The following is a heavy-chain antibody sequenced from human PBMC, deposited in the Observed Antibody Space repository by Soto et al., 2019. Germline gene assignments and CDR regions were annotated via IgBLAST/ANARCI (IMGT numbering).Heavy chain of an antibody. J-gene: IGHJ4*02. CDR3: ARVRSGWGIDY. D-gene: IGHD6-19*01. CDR2: IYHSGST. V-gene: IGHV4-30-2*01. Sequence: QLQLQDSGSGLVKPSQTLSLTCAVSGGSISSGGYSWSWIRQPPGKGLEYIGYIYHSGSTSSNPSLKSRVTISVDGSEIRLSLKLSSVTAAGTAVYYCARVRSGWGIDYWGQGTLVTVSS. CDR1: GGSISSGGYS.